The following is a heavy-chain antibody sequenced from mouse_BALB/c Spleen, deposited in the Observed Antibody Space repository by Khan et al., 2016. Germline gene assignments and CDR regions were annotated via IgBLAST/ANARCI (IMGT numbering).Heavy chain of an antibody. D-gene: IGHD2-4*01. Sequence: EVELVESGGGLVKPGGSLKLSCAASGFTFSSYAMSWVRQTPEQRLEWVASISSGGSTYYPDSVKGRFTISRDNARNILYLQMSSLRSEDTAMYYCGRGYYDYGYWGQGTTLTVSS. CDR3: GRGYYDYGY. J-gene: IGHJ2*01. V-gene: IGHV5-6-5*01. CDR2: ISSGGST. CDR1: GFTFSSYA.